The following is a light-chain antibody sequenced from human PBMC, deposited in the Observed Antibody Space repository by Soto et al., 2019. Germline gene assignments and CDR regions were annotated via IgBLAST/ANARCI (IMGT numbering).Light chain of an antibody. V-gene: IGKV3-15*01. J-gene: IGKJ1*01. Sequence: EIVLTKSTATLSVSPGERATLSCRASQSVSSNLAWYQQKPGQSPRLLIYGTSTRATGIPARFSGSGSGTEFTLTISSLQSEDFAVYYCHQYNFWPTFGQGTKVE. CDR3: HQYNFWPT. CDR1: QSVSSN. CDR2: GTS.